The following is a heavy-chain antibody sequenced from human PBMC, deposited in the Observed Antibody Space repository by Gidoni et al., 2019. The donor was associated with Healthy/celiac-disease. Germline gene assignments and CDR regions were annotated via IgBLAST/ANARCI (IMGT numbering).Heavy chain of an antibody. CDR3: ARAVTTPYYYYGMDV. Sequence: QVQLQQWGAGLLKPSETLSLTCAVYGGSFRGYYWSWIRQPPGKGLEWIGEINHSGSTNYNPSLKSRVTISVDTSKNQFSLKLSSVTAADTAVYYWARAVTTPYYYYGMDVWGQGTTVTVSS. V-gene: IGHV4-34*01. CDR1: GGSFRGYY. CDR2: INHSGST. D-gene: IGHD4-17*01. J-gene: IGHJ6*02.